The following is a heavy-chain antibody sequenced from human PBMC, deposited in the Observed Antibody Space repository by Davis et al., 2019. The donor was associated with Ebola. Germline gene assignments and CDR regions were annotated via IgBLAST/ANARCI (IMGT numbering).Heavy chain of an antibody. Sequence: GESLKISCAASGFTFSSYGMHWVRQTPGKGLEWVAFIQYGGTKEFYAESVKGRFTISRDNSKNTVDLQMDSLRAEDAAVYYCTRHVPGDFWYFDLWGRGTLVTVSS. CDR2: IQYGGTKE. CDR1: GFTFSSYG. V-gene: IGHV3-30*02. CDR3: TRHVPGDFWYFDL. D-gene: IGHD4-17*01. J-gene: IGHJ2*01.